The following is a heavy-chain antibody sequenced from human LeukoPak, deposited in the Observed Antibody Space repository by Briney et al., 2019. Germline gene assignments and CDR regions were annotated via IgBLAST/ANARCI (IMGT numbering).Heavy chain of an antibody. CDR1: GFTFSSYA. V-gene: IGHV3-23*01. CDR2: ISGSGGST. CDR3: AKNGGWYRPLYYFDY. D-gene: IGHD6-19*01. Sequence: GGSLRLSCAASGFTFSSYAMSWVRQAPGRGLEWVSAISGSGGSTYYADSVKGRFTISRDNSKNTLYLQMNSLRAEGTAVYYCAKNGGWYRPLYYFDYWGQGTLVTVSS. J-gene: IGHJ4*02.